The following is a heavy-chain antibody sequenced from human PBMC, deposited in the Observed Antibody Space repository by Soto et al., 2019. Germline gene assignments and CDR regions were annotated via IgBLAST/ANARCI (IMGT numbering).Heavy chain of an antibody. Sequence: SETLSLTCTVSGGSISSYYWSWIRQPPGKGLEWIGYIYYSGSTNYNPSLKSRVTISVDTSKNQFSLKLSSVTAADTAVYYCARTDVVPAADDYYYYYYMDVWGKGTTVTVSS. D-gene: IGHD2-2*01. CDR3: ARTDVVPAADDYYYYYYMDV. CDR1: GGSISSYY. J-gene: IGHJ6*03. V-gene: IGHV4-59*01. CDR2: IYYSGST.